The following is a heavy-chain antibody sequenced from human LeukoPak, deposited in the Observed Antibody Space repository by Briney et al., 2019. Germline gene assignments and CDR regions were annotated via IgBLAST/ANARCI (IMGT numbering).Heavy chain of an antibody. V-gene: IGHV3-48*03. Sequence: PGGSLRLSCAASGFTFSSYEMNWVRQAPGKGLEWVSYISSSGSTIYYADSVKGRFTISRDNAKNSLYLQMNSLRAEDTAVYYCARDRAHCSGGSCYLSHPGDAFDIWGQGTMVTVSS. CDR2: ISSSGSTI. CDR3: ARDRAHCSGGSCYLSHPGDAFDI. CDR1: GFTFSSYE. D-gene: IGHD2-15*01. J-gene: IGHJ3*02.